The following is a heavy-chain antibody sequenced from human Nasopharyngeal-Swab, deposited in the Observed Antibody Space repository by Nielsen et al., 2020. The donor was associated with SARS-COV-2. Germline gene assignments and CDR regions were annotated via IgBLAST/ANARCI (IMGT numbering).Heavy chain of an antibody. CDR3: AKGPPNYYDSSGYYLDY. V-gene: IGHV3-23*01. CDR2: ISGSGGST. J-gene: IGHJ4*02. CDR1: GFTFSNYA. D-gene: IGHD3-22*01. Sequence: GESLKISYAASGFTFSNYAMSWVRQAPGKGLEWVSGISGSGGSTYYTDSMKGRFTISRDNSKNTLYLQMNSLRPEDTALYYCAKGPPNYYDSSGYYLDYWGQGTLVTVSS.